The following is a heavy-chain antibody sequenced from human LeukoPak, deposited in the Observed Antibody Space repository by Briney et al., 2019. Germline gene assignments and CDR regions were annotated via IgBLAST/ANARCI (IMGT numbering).Heavy chain of an antibody. CDR1: GYTFTGYY. D-gene: IGHD6-19*01. CDR3: ARDHSSGWYGTYWFDP. Sequence: ASVKVSCKASGYTFTGYYMHWVRQAPGQGLEWMGWINPNSGGTNYAQKFQGWVTMTRDTSISTAYMELSRLRSDDTAVYYCARDHSSGWYGTYWFDPWGQGTLVTVSS. V-gene: IGHV1-2*04. J-gene: IGHJ5*02. CDR2: INPNSGGT.